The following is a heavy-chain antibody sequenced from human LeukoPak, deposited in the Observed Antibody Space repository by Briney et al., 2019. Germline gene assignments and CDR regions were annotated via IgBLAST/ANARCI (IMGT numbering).Heavy chain of an antibody. J-gene: IGHJ4*02. CDR1: GFTFSSYG. V-gene: IGHV3-23*01. CDR3: ASSRYDSSGYYGIIGY. Sequence: GGSLRLSCAASGFTFSSYGMSWARQAPGKGLEWVSAISGSGGSTYYADSVKGRFTISRDNSKNTLYLQMNSLRAEDTAVYYCASSRYDSSGYYGIIGYWGQGTLVTVSS. D-gene: IGHD3-22*01. CDR2: ISGSGGST.